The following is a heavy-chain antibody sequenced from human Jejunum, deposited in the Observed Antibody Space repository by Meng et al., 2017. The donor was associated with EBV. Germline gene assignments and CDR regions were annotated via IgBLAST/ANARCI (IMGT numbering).Heavy chain of an antibody. J-gene: IGHJ4*02. V-gene: IGHV1-2*04. CDR2: IYSNSGGT. CDR1: GYTFSDSY. D-gene: IGHD3-22*01. CDR3: ALDYDSSTRETTFDY. Sequence: QLLHTGDELKNTGSARKVSFKTSGYTFSDSYIHWVQQAPEQGLEWMGWIYSNSGGTSYAQKFQGWVTMTRDTSISTAYMELSRLTSDATAVYYCALDYDSSTRETTFDYWGQGTLVTVSS.